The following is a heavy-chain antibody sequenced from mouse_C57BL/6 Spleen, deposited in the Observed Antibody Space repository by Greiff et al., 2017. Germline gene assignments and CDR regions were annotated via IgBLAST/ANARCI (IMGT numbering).Heavy chain of an antibody. D-gene: IGHD2-4*01. CDR2: IDPSDSYT. J-gene: IGHJ2*01. V-gene: IGHV1-69*01. CDR1: GYTFTSYW. Sequence: QVQLKQSGAELVMPGASVKLSCKASGYTFTSYWMHWVKQRPGQGLEWIGEIDPSDSYTNYNQKFKGKSTLTVDKSSSTAYMQLSSLTSEDSAVYYCARGYDYDGTLDYWGQGTTLTVSS. CDR3: ARGYDYDGTLDY.